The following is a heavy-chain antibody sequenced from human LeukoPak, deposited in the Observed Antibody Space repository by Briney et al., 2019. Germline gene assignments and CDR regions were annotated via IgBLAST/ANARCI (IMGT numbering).Heavy chain of an antibody. V-gene: IGHV3-74*01. CDR1: GFTFSSYW. CDR3: ARELPFDY. CDR2: IKSDGSTT. D-gene: IGHD5-18*01. J-gene: IGHJ4*02. Sequence: GGSLRLSCAASGFTFSSYWMHWVRQGPGKGLVWVSRIKSDGSTTNYADSVKGRSTTSRDNATNTLYLQMNSLRADDTAVYHCARELPFDYWGQGTLVTVSS.